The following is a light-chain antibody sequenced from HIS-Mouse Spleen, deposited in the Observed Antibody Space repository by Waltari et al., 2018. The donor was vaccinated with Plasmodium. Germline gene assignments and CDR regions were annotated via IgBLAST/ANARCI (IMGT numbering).Light chain of an antibody. J-gene: IGKJ2*01. CDR3: QQRSNWPPMYT. CDR2: DAA. CDR1: QSVSSY. V-gene: IGKV3-11*01. Sequence: EIVFTQSPATLSLSTGERATLSCRASQSVSSYLAWYQQNPVQAPRLLIYDAANRATGIPARFSCSGSGTDFTLTISSLEPEDFAVYYCQQRSNWPPMYTFGQGTKLEIK.